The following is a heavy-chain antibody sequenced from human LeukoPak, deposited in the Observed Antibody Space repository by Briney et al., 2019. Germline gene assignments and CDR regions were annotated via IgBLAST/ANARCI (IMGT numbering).Heavy chain of an antibody. D-gene: IGHD3-22*01. CDR1: GFTFSSYA. J-gene: IGHJ4*02. V-gene: IGHV3-7*01. CDR2: IKQDGSEK. Sequence: PGGSLRLSCAASGFTFSSYAMSWVRQAPGKGLEWVANIKQDGSEKYYVDSVKGRFTISRDNAKNSLYLQMNSLRAEDTAVYYCAKDWARDSSGYYLFDYWGQGTLVTVSS. CDR3: AKDWARDSSGYYLFDY.